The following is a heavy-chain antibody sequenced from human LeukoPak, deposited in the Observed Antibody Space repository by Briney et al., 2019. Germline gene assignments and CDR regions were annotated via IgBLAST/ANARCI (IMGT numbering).Heavy chain of an antibody. CDR3: AKGYALSSGYYLDAFDI. CDR1: GGSISSYY. J-gene: IGHJ3*02. Sequence: PSETLSLTCTVSGGSISSYYWSWIRQPPGKGLEWIGYIYYSGSTNYNPSLKSRVTMSVDTSKNQFSLKLSSVTAADTAVYYCAKGYALSSGYYLDAFDIWGQGTMVTVSS. V-gene: IGHV4-59*12. D-gene: IGHD3-22*01. CDR2: IYYSGST.